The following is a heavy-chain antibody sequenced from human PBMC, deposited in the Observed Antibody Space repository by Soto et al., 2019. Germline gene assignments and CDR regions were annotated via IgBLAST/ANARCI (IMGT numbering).Heavy chain of an antibody. Sequence: EVQLLESGGGLVQPGGSLRISCAASGFNFGVYSMNWVRQTPGRGLEWVAAIYGSAARIYYADSVKGRFTISRDNSQNILYLQMNSLRAEDTAIYYCAKDITPDNAWDLDSWGQGTLVLVSS. J-gene: IGHJ4*02. D-gene: IGHD1-26*01. CDR3: AKDITPDNAWDLDS. CDR1: GFNFGVYS. V-gene: IGHV3-23*01. CDR2: IYGSAARI.